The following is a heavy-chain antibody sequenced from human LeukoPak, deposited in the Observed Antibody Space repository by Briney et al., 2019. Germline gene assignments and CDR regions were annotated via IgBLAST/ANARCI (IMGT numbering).Heavy chain of an antibody. V-gene: IGHV4-30-2*01. CDR2: IYHSGST. CDR1: GGSISSGGYY. J-gene: IGHJ4*02. CDR3: ARESPGSYYPYY. D-gene: IGHD1-26*01. Sequence: PSETLSLTCTVSGGSISSGGYYWSWIQQPPGKGLEWIGYIYHSGSTYYNPSLKSRVTISVDRSKNQFSLKLSSVTAADTAVYYCARESPGSYYPYYWGQGTLVTVSS.